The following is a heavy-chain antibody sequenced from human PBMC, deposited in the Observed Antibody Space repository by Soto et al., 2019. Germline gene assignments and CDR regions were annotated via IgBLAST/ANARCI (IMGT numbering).Heavy chain of an antibody. Sequence: EVQLVESGGGLVKPGGSLRLSCAASGFTFSNAWMNWVRQAPGKGLEWVGRIKSKTDGGTTDYAAPVKGRFTISRDDSKNTLYLQMNSLKTEDTAVYYCTTARFMTTVTFTTYYYYYGMDVWGQGTTVTVSS. CDR1: GFTFSNAW. D-gene: IGHD4-17*01. J-gene: IGHJ6*02. CDR3: TTARFMTTVTFTTYYYYYGMDV. V-gene: IGHV3-15*07. CDR2: IKSKTDGGTT.